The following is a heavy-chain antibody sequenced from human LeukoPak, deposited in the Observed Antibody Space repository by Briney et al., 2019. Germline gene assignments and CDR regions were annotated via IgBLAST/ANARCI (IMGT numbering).Heavy chain of an antibody. Sequence: GGSLRLSCVASGFTFNNYWMNWVRQAPGKGLEWVAMIKQDGNEKYYVDSVKGRFTISRDNAKNSLYLQMNSLRAEDTAVYYCARDSYMFGSDYWGQGTLVTVSS. J-gene: IGHJ4*02. CDR2: IKQDGNEK. V-gene: IGHV3-7*01. D-gene: IGHD3-10*02. CDR1: GFTFNNYW. CDR3: ARDSYMFGSDY.